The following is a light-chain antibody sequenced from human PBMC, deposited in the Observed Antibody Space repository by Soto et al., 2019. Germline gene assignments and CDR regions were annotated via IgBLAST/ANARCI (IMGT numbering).Light chain of an antibody. CDR2: DAF. Sequence: EIVLTQSQATLSVSPGERATHSCRASQSIISNLAWYQQKPGQAPRLLIYDAFNRATGIPARFSGSGSGTDFTLTISSLEPEDFAVYYCQQRSNWPPTFGPGTKVDI. J-gene: IGKJ3*01. V-gene: IGKV3-11*01. CDR3: QQRSNWPPT. CDR1: QSIISN.